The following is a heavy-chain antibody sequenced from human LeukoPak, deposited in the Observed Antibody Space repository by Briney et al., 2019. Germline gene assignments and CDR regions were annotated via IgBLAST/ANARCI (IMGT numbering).Heavy chain of an antibody. CDR3: AKDNWNYDWFDP. CDR2: ISSSSSTI. Sequence: PGGSLRLSCAASGFTFSSSFMNWVRQAPGKGQEWVSYISSSSSTIYYADSVKGRFTISRDNSKNTLYLQMNSLRAEDTAVYYCAKDNWNYDWFDPWGQGTLVTVSS. V-gene: IGHV3-48*01. D-gene: IGHD1-7*01. J-gene: IGHJ5*02. CDR1: GFTFSSSF.